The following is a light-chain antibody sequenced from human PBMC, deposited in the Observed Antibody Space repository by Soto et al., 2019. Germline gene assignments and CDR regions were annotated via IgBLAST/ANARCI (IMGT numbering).Light chain of an antibody. CDR2: GAS. V-gene: IGKV3-15*01. CDR1: QSVGSD. Sequence: EIVMTQSPATLSVSPGASATLSCRASQSVGSDLVWYRQKTGQAPRLLIYGASNRATGVPDRFSGSGSGTVLTLTISRLQSDDFAVYYCQKYLDWPRTCGQGTKVDIK. CDR3: QKYLDWPRT. J-gene: IGKJ1*01.